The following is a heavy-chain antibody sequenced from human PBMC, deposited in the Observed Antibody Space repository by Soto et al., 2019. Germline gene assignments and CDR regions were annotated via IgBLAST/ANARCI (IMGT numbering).Heavy chain of an antibody. CDR3: ARGVLRYFDWLEGSWFDP. D-gene: IGHD3-9*01. Sequence: ASVKVSCKASGYTFTSYYMHWVRQAPGQGLEWMGIINPGGGSTSYAQKFQGRVTMTRDTSTSTVYMELSSLRSEDTAVYYCARGVLRYFDWLEGSWFDPWGQGTLVTVSS. J-gene: IGHJ5*02. V-gene: IGHV1-46*01. CDR2: INPGGGST. CDR1: GYTFTSYY.